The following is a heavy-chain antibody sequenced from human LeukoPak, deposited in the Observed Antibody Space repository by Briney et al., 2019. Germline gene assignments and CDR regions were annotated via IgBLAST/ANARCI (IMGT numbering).Heavy chain of an antibody. CDR1: VGSTCSYY. V-gene: IGHV4-59*08. Sequence: LETLSLTRILSVGSTCSYYSTGGREPPGKGLERIGYIYYNGSTTYNPSLKSRVTIPVDTSTNQSSLKLNSVTAADTAGSYSARQAWGIAVAGLDNWGQGILVTVS. CDR3: ARQAWGIAVAGLDN. D-gene: IGHD6-19*01. J-gene: IGHJ4*02. CDR2: IYYNGST.